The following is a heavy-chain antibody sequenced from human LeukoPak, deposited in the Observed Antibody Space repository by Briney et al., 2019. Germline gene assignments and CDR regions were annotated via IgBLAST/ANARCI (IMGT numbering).Heavy chain of an antibody. CDR1: GGSISSYY. J-gene: IGHJ5*02. CDR3: ARSGEGWFDP. CDR2: IYYSGST. Sequence: SETLSLTCTVPGGSISSYYWSWIRQPPGKGLEWIGYIYYSGSTNYNPSLKSRVTISVDTSKNQFSLKLSSVTAADTAVYYCARSGEGWFDPWGQGTLVTVSS. V-gene: IGHV4-59*08.